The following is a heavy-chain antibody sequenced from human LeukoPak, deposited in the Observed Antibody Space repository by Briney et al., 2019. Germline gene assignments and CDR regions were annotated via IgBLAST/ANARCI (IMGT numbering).Heavy chain of an antibody. V-gene: IGHV3-11*01. CDR1: GFTFSDYY. CDR2: ISSGGSTI. J-gene: IGHJ1*01. Sequence: GGSLRLSCAASGFTFSDYYMTWIRQAPGKGLEWVSYISSGGSTIYYADSVKGRFTISRDNAKNSLFLQMNSLRAEDTAVYYCARDTGRGYSGYPAFQHWGQGTLVTVSS. D-gene: IGHD5-12*01. CDR3: ARDTGRGYSGYPAFQH.